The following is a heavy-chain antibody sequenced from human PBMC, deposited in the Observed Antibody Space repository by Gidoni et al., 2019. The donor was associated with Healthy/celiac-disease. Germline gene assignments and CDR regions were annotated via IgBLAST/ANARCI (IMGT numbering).Heavy chain of an antibody. V-gene: IGHV1-69*04. CDR3: AREYFGWSNWFDP. J-gene: IGHJ5*02. D-gene: IGHD3-9*01. Sequence: QVQLVQSGAEVKKPGSSVKVSCKASGGTFSSYAISWVRQAPGQGLEWMGRIFPILGIANYAQKFQGRVTITADKSTSTAYMELSSLGSEDTAVSYCAREYFGWSNWFDPWGQGTLVTVSS. CDR2: IFPILGIA. CDR1: GGTFSSYA.